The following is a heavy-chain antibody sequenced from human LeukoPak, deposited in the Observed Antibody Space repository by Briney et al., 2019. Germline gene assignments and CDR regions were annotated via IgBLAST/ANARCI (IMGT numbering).Heavy chain of an antibody. V-gene: IGHV1-69*13. CDR2: IIPIFGTA. CDR1: GGTFISYA. Sequence: ASVKVSFKASGGTFISYAISWVRQAPGQGLEWMGGIIPIFGTANYAQKFQGRVTITADESTSTAYMELSSLRSEDTAVYYCAGREIRSGRPVDWFDPWGQGTLVTVSS. D-gene: IGHD6-6*01. CDR3: AGREIRSGRPVDWFDP. J-gene: IGHJ5*02.